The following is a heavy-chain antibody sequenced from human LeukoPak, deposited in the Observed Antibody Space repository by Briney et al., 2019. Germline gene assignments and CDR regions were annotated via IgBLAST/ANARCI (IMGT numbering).Heavy chain of an antibody. CDR3: ARDGGLVDHPIYDY. V-gene: IGHV1-18*01. CDR1: DYTFTSYG. CDR2: ISAYNGNT. Sequence: ASVKVSCKASDYTFTSYGISWVRQAPGQGLEWMGWISAYNGNTNYAQKLQGRVTMTTDTSTSTAYMELRSLRSDDTAVYYCARDGGLVDHPIYDYWGQGTLVTVSS. J-gene: IGHJ4*02. D-gene: IGHD2-15*01.